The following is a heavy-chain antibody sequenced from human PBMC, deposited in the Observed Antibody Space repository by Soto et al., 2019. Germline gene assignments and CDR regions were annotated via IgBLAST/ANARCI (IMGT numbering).Heavy chain of an antibody. V-gene: IGHV1-18*01. D-gene: IGHD3-3*01. CDR1: GYTFTSYG. CDR2: ISAYNGNT. Sequence: ASVKASCKASGYTFTSYGISWVRQAPGQGLEWMGWISAYNGNTNYAQKLQGRVTMTTDTSTSTAHMELRSLRSDDTAVYYCARVRGYDFWSGYYYYYYGMDVWGQGTTVTVSS. J-gene: IGHJ6*02. CDR3: ARVRGYDFWSGYYYYYYGMDV.